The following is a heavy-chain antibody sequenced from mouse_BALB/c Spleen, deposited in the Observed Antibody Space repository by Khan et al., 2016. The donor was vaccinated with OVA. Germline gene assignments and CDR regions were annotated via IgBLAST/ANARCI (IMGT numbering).Heavy chain of an antibody. D-gene: IGHD1-1*01. CDR3: WRCLYYYGSAYEGFTY. Sequence: IQLVQSGPELVKPGASVKMSCKASGYTFTSYVMHWVKQKPGQGLEWIGYISPNNDGSKYNEKFRSKATLTSDKSSSTAYMELSSLTSEDSAVYYCWRCLYYYGSAYEGFTYWGQGTLVTVSA. CDR2: ISPNNDGS. J-gene: IGHJ3*01. CDR1: GYTFTSYV. V-gene: IGHV1S136*01.